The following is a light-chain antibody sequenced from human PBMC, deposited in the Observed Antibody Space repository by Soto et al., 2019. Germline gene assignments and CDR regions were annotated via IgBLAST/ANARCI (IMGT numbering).Light chain of an antibody. CDR2: DAS. J-gene: IGKJ1*01. V-gene: IGKV1-5*02. CDR1: QSISSW. CDR3: QQYNSYSWT. Sequence: DSQMTQSPSTLSASVVDRVTIICRASQSISSWLAWYQQKPGKAPKLLIYDASSLESGDPSRFSGSGSGTEFTLTISSLQPDDFATYYCQQYNSYSWTFGQGTKVDIK.